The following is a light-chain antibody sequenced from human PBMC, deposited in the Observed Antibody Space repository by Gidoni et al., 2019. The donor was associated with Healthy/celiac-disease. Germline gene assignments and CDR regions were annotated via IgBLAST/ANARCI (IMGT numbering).Light chain of an antibody. CDR2: EVS. CDR1: SSDVGGYNY. Sequence: QSALTHPSSVSGSPGQSITLSCTGTSSDVGGYNYVSWYQQHPGKAPKLMIYEVSNRPSGVSNRFSGSKSGNTASLTISGLQAEDEADYYCSSYTSSSSYVVFGGGTKLTVL. V-gene: IGLV2-14*01. CDR3: SSYTSSSSYVV. J-gene: IGLJ2*01.